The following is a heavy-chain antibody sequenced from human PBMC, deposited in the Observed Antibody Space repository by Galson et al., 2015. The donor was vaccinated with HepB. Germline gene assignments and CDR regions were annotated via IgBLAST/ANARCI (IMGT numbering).Heavy chain of an antibody. CDR2: INHSGST. J-gene: IGHJ5*02. CDR3: ARGPPLRFLEWLLRVNWFDP. CDR1: GGSFSGYY. Sequence: ETLSLTCAVYGGSFSGYYWSWIRQPPGKGLEWIGEINHSGSTNYNPSLKSRVTISVDTSKNQFSLKLSSVTAADTAVYYCARGPPLRFLEWLLRVNWFDPWGQGTLVTVSS. D-gene: IGHD3-3*01. V-gene: IGHV4-34*01.